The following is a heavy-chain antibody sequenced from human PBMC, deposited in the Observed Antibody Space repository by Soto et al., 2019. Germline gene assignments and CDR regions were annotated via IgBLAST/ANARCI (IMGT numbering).Heavy chain of an antibody. CDR2: ISAYNGNT. J-gene: IGHJ4*02. V-gene: IGHV1-18*01. CDR3: ARGAVIAATQWGSKYYFEY. D-gene: IGHD2-15*01. CDR1: GDTFTSYG. Sequence: ASVKVSCKASGDTFTSYGISWVRQAPGQGLEWMGWISAYNGNTNYAQKLQGRVTMTTDTSTSTAYMELRSLRSDDTAVYYCARGAVIAATQWGSKYYFEYWGQGTLVTVSS.